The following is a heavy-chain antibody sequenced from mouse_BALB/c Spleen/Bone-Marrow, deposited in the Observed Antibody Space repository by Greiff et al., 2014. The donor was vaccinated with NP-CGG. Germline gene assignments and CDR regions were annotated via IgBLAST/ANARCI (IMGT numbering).Heavy chain of an antibody. V-gene: IGHV1-20*02. J-gene: IGHJ2*01. CDR2: INPYNGDT. D-gene: IGHD1-2*01. CDR3: ASSFITTAYYFDY. Sequence: EVQLQQSGPELVKPGASVKISCKASGYSFTGYFMNWVMQSHGKSLEWIGRINPYNGDTFYNQKFKGKATLTVDKSSSTAHMELRSLASEDPAVYYCASSFITTAYYFDYWGQGTTLTVSS. CDR1: GYSFTGYF.